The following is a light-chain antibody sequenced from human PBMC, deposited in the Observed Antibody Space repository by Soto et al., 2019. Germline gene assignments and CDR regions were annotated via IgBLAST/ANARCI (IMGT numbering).Light chain of an antibody. CDR2: AAS. J-gene: IGKJ1*01. V-gene: IGKV1-39*01. CDR1: QSISSY. Sequence: DIQMTQYPSSLSASVGDRVTITCRASQSISSYLNWYQQKPGKAPKLLIYAASSLQSGVPSRFSGSGSGTDFTLTISSLQPEDFATYYCQQSYSTLWTFGQGTKADVK. CDR3: QQSYSTLWT.